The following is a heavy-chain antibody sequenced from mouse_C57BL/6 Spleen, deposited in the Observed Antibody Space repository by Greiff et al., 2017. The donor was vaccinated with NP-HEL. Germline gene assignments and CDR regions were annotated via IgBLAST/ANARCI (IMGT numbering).Heavy chain of an antibody. CDR2: INPSNGGT. J-gene: IGHJ4*01. V-gene: IGHV1-53*01. CDR1: GYTFTSYW. Sequence: QVQLQQPGTELVKPGASVKLSCKASGYTFTSYWMHWVKQRPGQGLEWIGNINPSNGGTNYNEKFKSKATLTVDKSSSTAYMQLSSLTSEDSAVYYCARSMGLRRPDYYAMDYWGQGTSVTVSS. D-gene: IGHD2-4*01. CDR3: ARSMGLRRPDYYAMDY.